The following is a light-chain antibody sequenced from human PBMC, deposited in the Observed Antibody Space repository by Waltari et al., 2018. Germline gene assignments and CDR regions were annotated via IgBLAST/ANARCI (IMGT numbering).Light chain of an antibody. CDR3: QHRSNWPWT. CDR2: DAS. V-gene: IGKV3-11*01. CDR1: QSVSSY. Sequence: EIVLTQSPATLSLSPGERATLSCRASQSVSSYLAWYQQKPGQAPRLLIYDASTRATGIPARFSGSGSVTDFTLTIRSLGPEYFAVYYCQHRSNWPWTFGQGTKVEIK. J-gene: IGKJ1*01.